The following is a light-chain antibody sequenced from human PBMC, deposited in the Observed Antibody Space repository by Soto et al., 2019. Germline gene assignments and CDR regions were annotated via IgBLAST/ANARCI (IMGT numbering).Light chain of an antibody. CDR2: DAS. CDR1: QSVSSY. J-gene: IGKJ1*01. CDR3: QQYCSLQRT. V-gene: IGKV3-20*01. Sequence: KVVTQSPPTXSLAREERATLSCRASQSVSSYLAWYQQKPGQAXRXXXYDASNRATGIPDRFSGSGSGTDFTLTIIILEPEDFAVYYCQQYCSLQRTVGQGTKVEI.